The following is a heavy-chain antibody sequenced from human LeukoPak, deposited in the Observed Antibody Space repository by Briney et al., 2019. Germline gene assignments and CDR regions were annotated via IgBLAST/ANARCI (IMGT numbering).Heavy chain of an antibody. D-gene: IGHD3-10*01. CDR2: IYYSGST. CDR1: GGSISSYY. V-gene: IGHV4-59*08. Sequence: PSETLSLTRTVSGGSISSYYWSWIRQPPGKGLEWIGYIYYSGSTNYNPSLKSRVTISVDTSKNQFSLKLSSVTAADTAVYYCAGGFGEGGYDYYYGMDVWGQGTTVTVSS. CDR3: AGGFGEGGYDYYYGMDV. J-gene: IGHJ6*02.